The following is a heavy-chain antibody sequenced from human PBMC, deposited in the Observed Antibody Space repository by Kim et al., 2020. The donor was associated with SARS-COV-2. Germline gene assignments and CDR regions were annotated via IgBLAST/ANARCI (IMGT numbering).Heavy chain of an antibody. Sequence: ASVKVSCKASGYTFTSYYMHWVRQAPGQGLEWMGIINPSGGNTSYTQKFQGRVTMTRDTSTSTVYMELSSLRSEDTAVYYCARYLPTQISGYDWEYGMDVWGQGTTVTVSS. D-gene: IGHD5-12*01. CDR3: ARYLPTQISGYDWEYGMDV. CDR1: GYTFTSYY. V-gene: IGHV1-46*01. J-gene: IGHJ6*02. CDR2: INPSGGNT.